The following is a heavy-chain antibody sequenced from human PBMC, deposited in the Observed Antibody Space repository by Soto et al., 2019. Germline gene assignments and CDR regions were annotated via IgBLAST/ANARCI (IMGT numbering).Heavy chain of an antibody. D-gene: IGHD3-10*01. J-gene: IGHJ4*02. V-gene: IGHV3-53*01. Sequence: GGSLRLSCEAFGFTVSTNYMSWVRQTPGKGLEWVSVFYSGGSTFYADSVKGRFTISRDNSRNTLYLQMRSLRAEDTAAYYCARGFPSMTYYGEYYFDYWGQGTLVTVSS. CDR1: GFTVSTNY. CDR3: ARGFPSMTYYGEYYFDY. CDR2: FYSGGST.